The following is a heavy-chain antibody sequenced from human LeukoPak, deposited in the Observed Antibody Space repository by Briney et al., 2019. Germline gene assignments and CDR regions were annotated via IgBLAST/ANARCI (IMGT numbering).Heavy chain of an antibody. CDR3: ARVGGIAVAGYYFDY. CDR1: GYTFTSYY. Sequence: ASVKVSCKASGYTFTSYYMHWVRQAPGQGLEWMGIINPSGGSTSYAQKFQGRVTMTRDMSTSTVYMELSSLRSKDTAVYYCARVGGIAVAGYYFDYWGQGTLVTVSS. V-gene: IGHV1-46*01. CDR2: INPSGGST. D-gene: IGHD6-19*01. J-gene: IGHJ4*02.